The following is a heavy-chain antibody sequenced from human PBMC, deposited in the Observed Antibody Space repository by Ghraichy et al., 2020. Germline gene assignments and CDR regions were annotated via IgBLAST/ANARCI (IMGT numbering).Heavy chain of an antibody. CDR1: GFTFSSYS. Sequence: GGSLRLSCAASGFTFSSYSMNWVRQAPGKGLEWVSYISSSSSTIYYADSVKGRFTISRDNAKNSLYLQMNSLRDEDTAVYYCAREGETALYSRTGDYYYYGMDVWGQGTTVTVSS. CDR3: AREGETALYSRTGDYYYYGMDV. J-gene: IGHJ6*02. D-gene: IGHD6-13*01. CDR2: ISSSSSTI. V-gene: IGHV3-48*02.